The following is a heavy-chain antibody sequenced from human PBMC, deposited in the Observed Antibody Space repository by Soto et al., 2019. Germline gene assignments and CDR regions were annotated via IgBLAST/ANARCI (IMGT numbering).Heavy chain of an antibody. V-gene: IGHV3-23*01. CDR2: ISGSGGST. Sequence: VGSLRLSCAASGFTFSSYAMSWVRQAPGKGLERVSAISGSGGSTYYADSVKGRFTISRDNSKNTLYLQMNSLRAEDTAVYYCAKMKGATISWVDYWGQGTLVTVSS. D-gene: IGHD1-26*01. CDR1: GFTFSSYA. CDR3: AKMKGATISWVDY. J-gene: IGHJ4*02.